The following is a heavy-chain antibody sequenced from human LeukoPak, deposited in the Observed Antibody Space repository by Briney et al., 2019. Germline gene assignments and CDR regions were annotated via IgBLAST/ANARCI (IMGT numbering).Heavy chain of an antibody. CDR1: GFTFSTFA. CDR3: ARRSGYYWDAFDI. CDR2: IKQDESEK. J-gene: IGHJ3*02. Sequence: PGGSLRLSCVASGFTFSTFAMNWVRQAPGKGLEWVANIKQDESEKNYVDSVKGRFTISRDNAKNLLYLQMNNLRAEDTAVYYCARRSGYYWDAFDIWGQGTMVTVSS. V-gene: IGHV3-7*01. D-gene: IGHD3-22*01.